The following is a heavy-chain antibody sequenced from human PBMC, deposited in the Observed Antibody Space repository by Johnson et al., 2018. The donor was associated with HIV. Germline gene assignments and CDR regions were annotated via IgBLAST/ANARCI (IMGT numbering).Heavy chain of an antibody. CDR1: GFTFSNAW. CDR3: SREVYQMTAFDI. D-gene: IGHD2-2*01. CDR2: IKSKTDGGTT. J-gene: IGHJ3*02. V-gene: IGHV3-15*01. Sequence: MQLVESGGGLVKPGGSLRLSCAASGFTFSNAWMSWVRQAPGKGLEWVGRIKSKTDGGTTDYAAPVKGRFTISRDDSKNTLYLQINSLKTDDTGVYYCSREVYQMTAFDIWGQGTVVTVSS.